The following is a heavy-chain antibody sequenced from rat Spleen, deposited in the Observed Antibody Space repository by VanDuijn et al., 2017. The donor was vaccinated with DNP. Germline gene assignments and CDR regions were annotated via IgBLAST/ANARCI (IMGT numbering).Heavy chain of an antibody. CDR3: VTRGIYGGYDY. D-gene: IGHD1-11*01. J-gene: IGHJ2*01. V-gene: IGHV5-31*01. CDR1: GFSFSHYW. CDR2: ITSGGSS. Sequence: EVQLVESGGDLVQPGRSLKLSCVASGFSFSHYWMTWIRQVPGKGLEWIASITSGGSSYYPDSVTARFTISRDNAENTLYLQMDSLRSGDTATYYCVTRGIYGGYDYWGQGVMVTVSS.